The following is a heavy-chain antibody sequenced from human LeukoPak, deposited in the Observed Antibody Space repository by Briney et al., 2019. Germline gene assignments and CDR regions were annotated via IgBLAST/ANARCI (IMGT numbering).Heavy chain of an antibody. CDR2: IIPIFGTA. V-gene: IGHV1-69*01. CDR1: GGPFNSYA. J-gene: IGHJ4*02. CDR3: AREKEMATILGY. D-gene: IGHD5-24*01. Sequence: SGKVSFKASGGPFNSYAISWVRPAPGQGVGWMGGIIPIFGTANYAQKFQGRVTITADESTSTAYMGLSSLRSEDTAVYYCAREKEMATILGYWGQGTLVTVSS.